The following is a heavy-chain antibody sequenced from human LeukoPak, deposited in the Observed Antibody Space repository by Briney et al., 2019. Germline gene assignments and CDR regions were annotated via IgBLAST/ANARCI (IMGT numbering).Heavy chain of an antibody. V-gene: IGHV3-23*01. CDR1: GFTFSSYA. Sequence: GGSLRLSCAASGFTFSSYAMSWVRQAPGKGLEWVSAISGSGGSTYYADSVKGRFTISRDNSKNTLYLQMNSLRAEDTAVYYCARGLTPLDYLGAFDIWGQGTMVTVSS. CDR2: ISGSGGST. CDR3: ARGLTPLDYLGAFDI. D-gene: IGHD4-11*01. J-gene: IGHJ3*02.